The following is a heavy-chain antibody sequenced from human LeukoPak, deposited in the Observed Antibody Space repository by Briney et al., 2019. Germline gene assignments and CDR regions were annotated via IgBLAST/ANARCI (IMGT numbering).Heavy chain of an antibody. V-gene: IGHV1-8*01. J-gene: IGHJ1*01. CDR1: GYTFTSYD. CDR3: ARGHTMVRGVINFQH. Sequence: GASVKVSCKASGYTFTSYDINWVRQATGQGLEWMGWMNPNSGNTGYAQKFQGRATMTRNTSISTAYMELSSLRSEDTAVYYCARGHTMVRGVINFQHWGQGTLVTVSS. CDR2: MNPNSGNT. D-gene: IGHD3-10*01.